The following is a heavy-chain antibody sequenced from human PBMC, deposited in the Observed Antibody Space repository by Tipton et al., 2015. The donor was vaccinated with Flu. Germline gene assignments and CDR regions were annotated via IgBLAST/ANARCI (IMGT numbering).Heavy chain of an antibody. CDR1: GGSISSSNW. CDR2: IYHSGST. Sequence: SLRLSCAVSGGSISSSNWWSWVRQPPGKGLEWIGEIYHSGSTNYNPSLKSRVTISVDKSKNQFSLKLSSVTAADTAVYYCARGPYYYDSSGYHIWFDPWGQGTLVTVSS. V-gene: IGHV4-4*02. CDR3: ARGPYYYDSSGYHIWFDP. D-gene: IGHD3-22*01. J-gene: IGHJ5*02.